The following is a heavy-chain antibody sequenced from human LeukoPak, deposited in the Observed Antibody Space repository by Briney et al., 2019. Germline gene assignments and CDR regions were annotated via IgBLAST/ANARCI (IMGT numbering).Heavy chain of an antibody. CDR3: AKDGGLAAAGPSAY. D-gene: IGHD6-13*01. Sequence: GGSLRLSCAASGFTFNTYAMSWVRQAPGKGLEWVAVISYDGSNKYYADSVKGRFTISRDNSKNTLYLQMNSLRPEDTAVYYCAKDGGLAAAGPSAYWGQGTLVTVSS. J-gene: IGHJ4*02. V-gene: IGHV3-30*18. CDR2: ISYDGSNK. CDR1: GFTFNTYA.